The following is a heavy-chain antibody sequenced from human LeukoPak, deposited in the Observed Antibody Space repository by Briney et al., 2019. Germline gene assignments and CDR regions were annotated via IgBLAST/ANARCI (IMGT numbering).Heavy chain of an antibody. Sequence: GGSLRLSCAASGFTFSSYWMHWVRQAPGKGLEWVANTKQDGSEKYYVDSVKGRFTISRDNAKNSLYLQMNSLRAEDTAVYYCARATMIVVVLDAFDIWGQGTMVTVSS. J-gene: IGHJ3*02. CDR1: GFTFSSYW. V-gene: IGHV3-7*01. CDR3: ARATMIVVVLDAFDI. CDR2: TKQDGSEK. D-gene: IGHD3-22*01.